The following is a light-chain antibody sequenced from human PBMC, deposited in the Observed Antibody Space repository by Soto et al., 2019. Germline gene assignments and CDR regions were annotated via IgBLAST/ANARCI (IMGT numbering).Light chain of an antibody. CDR3: HQYGSSPLT. Sequence: EIVMTQSPGTLSLSPGKRATLSCRASQSVTSSYLAWYQQNPGQAPRLLIYGASSKATGIPDRFSGSGSGTDFTLTISRLEPQDFAMYYFHQYGSSPLTFGGGTKVEIK. J-gene: IGKJ4*01. CDR2: GAS. CDR1: QSVTSSY. V-gene: IGKV3-20*01.